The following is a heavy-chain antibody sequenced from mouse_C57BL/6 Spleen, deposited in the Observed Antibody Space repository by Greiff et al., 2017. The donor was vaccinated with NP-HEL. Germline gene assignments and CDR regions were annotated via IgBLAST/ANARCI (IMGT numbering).Heavy chain of an antibody. CDR3: AREGADGYYAIDY. D-gene: IGHD2-3*01. V-gene: IGHV1-59*01. CDR1: GYTFTSYW. CDR2: IDPSDSYT. J-gene: IGHJ4*01. Sequence: QVQLQQPGAELVRPGTSVKLSCKASGYTFTSYWMHWVKQRPGQGLEWIGVIDPSDSYTNYNQKFKGKATLTVDTSSSTAYMQLSSLTSEDSAVYYCAREGADGYYAIDYWGQGTSVTVSS.